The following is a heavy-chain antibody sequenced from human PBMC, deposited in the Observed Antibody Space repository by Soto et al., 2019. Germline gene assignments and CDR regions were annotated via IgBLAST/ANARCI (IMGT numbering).Heavy chain of an antibody. CDR2: INHSGST. V-gene: IGHV4-34*01. Sequence: QVQLQQWGAGLLKPSETLSLTCAVYGGSFSGYYWTWIRQPPGTGLEWIGEINHSGSTNYNPSLKSPVTISVDTSKNPCSLQLTSVPAADTSVYYCASYKITGRFDYWGQGTLVNVSS. CDR3: ASYKITGRFDY. J-gene: IGHJ4*02. D-gene: IGHD2-8*02. CDR1: GGSFSGYY.